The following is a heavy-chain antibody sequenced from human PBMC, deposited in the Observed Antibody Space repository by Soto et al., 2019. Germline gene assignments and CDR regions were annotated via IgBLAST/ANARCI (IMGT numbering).Heavy chain of an antibody. CDR1: GGSVSSDDYS. V-gene: IGHV4-31*03. CDR2: IRDSGST. Sequence: QVQLQESGPGLVKPSQTLSVTCTVSGGSVSSDDYSWSWIRQHPGKGLEWIGYIRDSGSTYYNPSLEGRVTISVATSKNQFSLRLRSVTAADTAVYYCARAMANYFDYWGQGTLVTASS. J-gene: IGHJ4*02. CDR3: ARAMANYFDY. D-gene: IGHD2-8*01.